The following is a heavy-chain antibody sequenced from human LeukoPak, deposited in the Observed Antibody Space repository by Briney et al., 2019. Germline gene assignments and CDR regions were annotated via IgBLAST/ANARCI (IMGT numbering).Heavy chain of an antibody. J-gene: IGHJ6*03. D-gene: IGHD1-26*01. CDR1: GYSFTSYW. CDR2: IYPGDSDT. V-gene: IGHV5-51*01. CDR3: ARHAHPGTAYYYYYYMDV. Sequence: GESLKISCKGSGYSFTSYWIGWVRQMPGKGLEWMGIIYPGDSDTRYSPSFQGQVTISADKSISTAYLQWSSLKASDTAMYYCARHAHPGTAYYYYYYMDVWGKGTTVTVSS.